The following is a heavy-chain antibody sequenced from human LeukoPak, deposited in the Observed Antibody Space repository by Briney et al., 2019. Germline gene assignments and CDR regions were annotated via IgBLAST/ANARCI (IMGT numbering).Heavy chain of an antibody. V-gene: IGHV5-51*01. D-gene: IGHD6-19*01. CDR2: IYPGDSDT. Sequence: GESLKISCQGSGYSFTSYWIGWVRQMPGKGLEWMGIIYPGDSDTRYSPSFQGQVTISADKSISTAYLQWSSLKASDTAMYYCARHKRGGGSGSNYFDYWGQGTLVTVSS. J-gene: IGHJ4*02. CDR3: ARHKRGGGSGSNYFDY. CDR1: GYSFTSYW.